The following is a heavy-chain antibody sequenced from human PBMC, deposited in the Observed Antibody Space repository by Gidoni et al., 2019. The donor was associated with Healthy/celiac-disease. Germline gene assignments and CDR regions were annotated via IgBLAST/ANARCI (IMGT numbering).Heavy chain of an antibody. CDR2: INHSGST. V-gene: IGHV4-34*01. Sequence: QVQLQQWGAGLLKPSETLSLTCAVYGGSFSGYYWSWFRQPPGKGLEWIGEINHSGSTNYNPSLKSRVTISVDTSKNQFSLKLSSVTAADTAVYYCARPQRIAAAGAFFDYWGQGTLVTVSS. CDR1: GGSFSGYY. CDR3: ARPQRIAAAGAFFDY. J-gene: IGHJ4*02. D-gene: IGHD6-13*01.